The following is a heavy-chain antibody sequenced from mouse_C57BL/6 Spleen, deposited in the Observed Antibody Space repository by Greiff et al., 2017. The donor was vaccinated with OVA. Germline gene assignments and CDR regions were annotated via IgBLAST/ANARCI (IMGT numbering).Heavy chain of an antibody. D-gene: IGHD2-5*01. V-gene: IGHV5-4*01. CDR3: ARGYSNYLYAMDY. CDR2: ISDGGSYT. CDR1: GFTFSSYA. Sequence: VQLKESGGGLVKPGGSLKLSCAASGFTFSSYAMSWVRQTPEKRLEWVATISDGGSYTYYPDNVKGRFTISRDNAKNNLYLQMSHLKSEDTAMYYCARGYSNYLYAMDYWGQGTSVTVSS. J-gene: IGHJ4*01.